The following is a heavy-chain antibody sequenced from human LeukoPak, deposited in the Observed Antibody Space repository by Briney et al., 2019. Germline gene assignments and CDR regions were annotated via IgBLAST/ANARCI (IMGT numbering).Heavy chain of an antibody. CDR2: IIPILGIA. Sequence: SVKVPCKASGGTFSSYAISWVRQAPGQGLEWMGRIIPILGIANYAQKFQGRVTITADKSTSTAYMELSSLRSEDTAVYYCARDLSLFGMDVWGQGTTVTVSS. CDR1: GGTFSSYA. J-gene: IGHJ6*02. CDR3: ARDLSLFGMDV. V-gene: IGHV1-69*04.